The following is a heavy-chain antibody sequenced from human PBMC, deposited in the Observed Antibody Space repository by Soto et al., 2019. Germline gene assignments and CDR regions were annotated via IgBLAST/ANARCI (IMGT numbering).Heavy chain of an antibody. CDR2: ISAYNGNT. CDR3: ARVSDSSGYPITGPVYYYYYGMDV. D-gene: IGHD3-22*01. J-gene: IGHJ6*02. Sequence: GASVKVSCKASGYTFTSYGISWVRQAPGQGLEWMGWISAYNGNTNYAQKLQGRVTMTTDTSTSTAYMELRSLRSEDTAVYYCARVSDSSGYPITGPVYYYYYGMDVWGQGTTVTVSS. CDR1: GYTFTSYG. V-gene: IGHV1-18*01.